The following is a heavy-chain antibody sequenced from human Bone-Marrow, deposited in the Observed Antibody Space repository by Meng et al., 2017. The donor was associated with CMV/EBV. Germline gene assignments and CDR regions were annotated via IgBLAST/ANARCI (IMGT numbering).Heavy chain of an antibody. V-gene: IGHV3-15*01. CDR1: GFTFSNAW. J-gene: IGHJ4*02. CDR3: TTEGSTRSLWGGYFDY. CDR2: IKSKTDGGTT. Sequence: GESLKISCAASGFTFSNAWMSWVRPAPGKGLEWVGRIKSKTDGGTTDYAAPVKGRFTISRDDSKNTLYLQMNSLKTEDTAVYYCTTEGSTRSLWGGYFDYWGQGTLVTVSS. D-gene: IGHD2-2*01.